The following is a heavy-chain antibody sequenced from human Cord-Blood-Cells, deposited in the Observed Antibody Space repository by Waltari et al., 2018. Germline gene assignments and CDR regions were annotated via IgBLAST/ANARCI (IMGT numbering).Heavy chain of an antibody. CDR3: AREYQPSYYMDV. D-gene: IGHD2-2*01. CDR1: GLTFSSYW. V-gene: IGHV3-74*01. J-gene: IGHJ6*03. CDR2: INSDGSST. Sequence: EVQLVESGGGLVQPGGSLRLSCAASGLTFSSYWMHWVRQAPGKGLVWVSRINSDGSSTSYADSVKGRFTISRDNAKNTLYLQMNSLRAEDTAVYYCAREYQPSYYMDVWGKGTTVTVSS.